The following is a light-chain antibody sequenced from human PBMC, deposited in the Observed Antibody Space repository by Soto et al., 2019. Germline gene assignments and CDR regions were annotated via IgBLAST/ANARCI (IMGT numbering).Light chain of an antibody. Sequence: QSALTQPASVSGSPGQSITISCTGTSGDVGGYNAVSWYQQHPGKAPKLMIYDVSNRPSGVSYRFSGSKSGSTASLTISGLQAGDEADYYCSSYTPSGVYVFGAGTKVTVL. CDR1: SGDVGGYNA. J-gene: IGLJ1*01. CDR2: DVS. CDR3: SSYTPSGVYV. V-gene: IGLV2-14*01.